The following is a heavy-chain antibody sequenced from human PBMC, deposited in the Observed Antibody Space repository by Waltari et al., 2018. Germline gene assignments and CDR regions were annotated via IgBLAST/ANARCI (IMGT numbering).Heavy chain of an antibody. CDR2: IYYSGST. D-gene: IGHD2-15*01. CDR1: GGSISSYY. CDR3: ARIGPQRILNWFDP. Sequence: QVQLQESGPGLVKPSETLSLTCTVSGGSISSYYWRWIRQPPGKGLEWIGYIYYSGSTNYNPSLKSRVTISVDTSKNQFSLKLSSVTAADTAVYYCARIGPQRILNWFDPWGQGTLVTVSS. V-gene: IGHV4-59*01. J-gene: IGHJ5*02.